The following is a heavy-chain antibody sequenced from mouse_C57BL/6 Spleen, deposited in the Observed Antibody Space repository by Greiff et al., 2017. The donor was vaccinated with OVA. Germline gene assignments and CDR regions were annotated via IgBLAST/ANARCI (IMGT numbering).Heavy chain of an antibody. V-gene: IGHV5-12*01. CDR2: ISNGGVST. Sequence: VAYISNGGVSTYYPDTVKGRFTISRDNAKNTLYLQMSRLKSEDTSMYYCARLGSRHQAWFAYWGQGTLVTVSA. CDR3: ARLGSRHQAWFAY. J-gene: IGHJ3*01.